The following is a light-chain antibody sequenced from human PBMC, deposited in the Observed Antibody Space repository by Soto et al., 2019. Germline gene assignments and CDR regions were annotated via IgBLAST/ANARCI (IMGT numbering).Light chain of an antibody. CDR3: QQYGGTPPVT. CDR2: GSS. CDR1: QSVSSSY. Sequence: EIVLTQSPGTLSLSPGERATLSCRASQSVSSSYLAWYQQKPGQAPRLLIYGSSGRATGIPDRFSGSVSGTDFTLTVSRLEPGDFAGYYCQQYGGTPPVTFGQGTRLEIK. V-gene: IGKV3-20*01. J-gene: IGKJ5*01.